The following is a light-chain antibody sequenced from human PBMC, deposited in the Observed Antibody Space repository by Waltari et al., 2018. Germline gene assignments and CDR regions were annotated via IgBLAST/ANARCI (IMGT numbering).Light chain of an antibody. Sequence: QSALTQPASVSGSPGQSIAISCTGTSSDGGGYNYVSWYQQHPGKAPKLMIYDVSKRPSGVSNRFSGSKSGNTASLTISGLQAEDEADYYCSSYTSSSTGVFGGGTKLTVL. CDR3: SSYTSSSTGV. J-gene: IGLJ3*02. CDR2: DVS. CDR1: SSDGGGYNY. V-gene: IGLV2-14*01.